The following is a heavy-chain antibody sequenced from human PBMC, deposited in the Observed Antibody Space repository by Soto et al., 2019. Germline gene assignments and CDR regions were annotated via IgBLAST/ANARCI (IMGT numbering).Heavy chain of an antibody. CDR3: AKDGLAVTTGPRFFDY. Sequence: PGGSLRLSCAASGFTFSSYAMSWVRQAPGKGLEWVSAISGSGGSTYYADSVKGRFTISRDNSKSTLYLQMNSLRAEDTAVYYCAKDGLAVTTGPRFFDYWGQGTLVTVSS. V-gene: IGHV3-23*01. J-gene: IGHJ4*02. CDR1: GFTFSSYA. D-gene: IGHD4-4*01. CDR2: ISGSGGST.